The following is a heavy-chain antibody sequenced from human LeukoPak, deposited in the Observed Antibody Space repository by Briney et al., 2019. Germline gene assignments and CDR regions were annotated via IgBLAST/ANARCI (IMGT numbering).Heavy chain of an antibody. V-gene: IGHV4-61*01. D-gene: IGHD6-19*01. CDR3: AASYISGFPEIDY. CDR1: GGSVSSGNYY. Sequence: SETLSLTCTVSGGSVSSGNYYWSWIPQPPGKGVEWIGYVYYSGSTKFNPSLKSRVTISGDTSKNQFCLKVSSVTAADTAVYYCAASYISGFPEIDYWGQGTLVTVSS. CDR2: VYYSGST. J-gene: IGHJ4*02.